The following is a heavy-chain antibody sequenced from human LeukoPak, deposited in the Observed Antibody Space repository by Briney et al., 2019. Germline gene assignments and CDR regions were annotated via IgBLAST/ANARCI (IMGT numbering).Heavy chain of an antibody. D-gene: IGHD2-2*01. CDR3: ARVVPAATPSYYYFDY. J-gene: IGHJ4*02. CDR1: GYTFTSYD. CDR2: MNPNSGNT. V-gene: IGHV1-8*01. Sequence: GASVKVSCKASGYTFTSYDINWVRQATGQGLEWMGWMNPNSGNTGYAQKFQGRVTMTRNTSISTAYMELSSLRSEDTAVYYCARVVPAATPSYYYFDYWGQGTLVTVSS.